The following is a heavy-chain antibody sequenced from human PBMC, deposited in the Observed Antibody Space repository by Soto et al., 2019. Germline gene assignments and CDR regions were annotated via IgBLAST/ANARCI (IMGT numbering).Heavy chain of an antibody. Sequence: PGESLKISCKGSGCRFTSYWISWVRQMPGKGLEWMGRIDPSDSYTNYSPSFQGHVTISADKSISTAYLQWSSLKASDTAMYYCARHAVAYYYDSSGYYHSRGFDYWGQGTLVTVSS. CDR2: IDPSDSYT. CDR1: GCRFTSYW. D-gene: IGHD3-22*01. J-gene: IGHJ4*02. CDR3: ARHAVAYYYDSSGYYHSRGFDY. V-gene: IGHV5-10-1*01.